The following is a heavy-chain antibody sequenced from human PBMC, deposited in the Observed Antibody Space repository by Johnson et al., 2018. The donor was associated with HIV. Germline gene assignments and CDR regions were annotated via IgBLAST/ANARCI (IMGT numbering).Heavy chain of an antibody. CDR3: ARGITMIPDAFDI. V-gene: IGHV3-66*03. CDR2: IYSGGST. J-gene: IGHJ3*02. Sequence: VQLVESGGGLIQPGGSLRLSCAASGFTVSSNYMSWVRQAPGKGLEWVSVIYSGGSTYYADSVKGRFTISRDNSKNTLYLQMNRLRAEDTAVYYCARGITMIPDAFDIWGQGTMVTVSS. CDR1: GFTVSSNY. D-gene: IGHD3-22*01.